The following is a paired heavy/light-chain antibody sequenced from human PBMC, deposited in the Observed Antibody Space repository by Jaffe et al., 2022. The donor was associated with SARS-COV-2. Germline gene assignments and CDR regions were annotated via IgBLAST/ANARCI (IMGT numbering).Light chain of an antibody. J-gene: IGLJ3*02. CDR3: QSVDSSGIYWV. CDR2: KDN. Sequence: SYELTQPPSVSVSPGQTARITCSGDALPNQYGYWYQQKPGQAPVLVIFKDNERPSGIPERFSGSRSGTTVTLTISGVRAEDEADYYCQSVDSSGIYWVFGGGTKLTAL. V-gene: IGLV3-25*03. CDR1: ALPNQY.
Heavy chain of an antibody. D-gene: IGHD1-20*01. CDR2: VYWDNDK. Sequence: QITLKESGPTLVKPTQTLTLTCSFSGFSLSTTGVGVGWIRQPPGKALEWLALVYWDNDKRYSKSLRNRLTITKDTSKNQVVLTMTNMDPVDTGTFYCAHSRSDYNGNSPLPTYFFDSWGQGTLVTVSS. J-gene: IGHJ4*02. CDR3: AHSRSDYNGNSPLPTYFFDS. CDR1: GFSLSTTGVG. V-gene: IGHV2-5*02.